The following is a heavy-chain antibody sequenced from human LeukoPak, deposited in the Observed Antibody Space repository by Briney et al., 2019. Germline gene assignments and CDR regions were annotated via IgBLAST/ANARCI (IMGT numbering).Heavy chain of an antibody. J-gene: IGHJ4*02. CDR2: IYYSGST. D-gene: IGHD2-21*01. V-gene: IGHV4-39*01. Sequence: GSLRLSCAASGFTFSSYGMHWIRQPPGKGLEWIGSIYYSGSTYYNPSLKSRVTISVDTSKNQFSLKLSSVTAADTAVYYCARFHSDDYWGQGTLVTVSS. CDR3: ARFHSDDY. CDR1: GFTFSSYG.